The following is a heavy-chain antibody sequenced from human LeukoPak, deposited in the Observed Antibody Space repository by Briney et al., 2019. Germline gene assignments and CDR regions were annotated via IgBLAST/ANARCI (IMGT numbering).Heavy chain of an antibody. V-gene: IGHV1-2*02. J-gene: IGHJ4*02. CDR1: GYIYRDYY. D-gene: IGHD1-26*01. CDR2: GSGNSGAT. CDR3: VRSYSGAYYQLDY. Sequence: GGSVPVSCQSSGYIYRDYYMHWVGQAAGRDLEWVAWGSGNSGATDYVRKFQGRVIVTRDTSISTAYMELSSLRSDDTAVYYCVRSYSGAYYQLDYWGQGTLVTVSS.